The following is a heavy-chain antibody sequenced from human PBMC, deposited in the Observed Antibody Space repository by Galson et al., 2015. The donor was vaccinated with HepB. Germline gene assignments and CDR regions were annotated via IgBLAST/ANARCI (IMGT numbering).Heavy chain of an antibody. D-gene: IGHD6-13*01. J-gene: IGHJ3*02. CDR3: TRGIAAAGHALDI. CDR2: TYYRTNWYK. V-gene: IGHV6-1*01. Sequence: CAISGDSVSSNSVTWNWIRQSPSRGLEGLGRTYYRTNWYKDDAVSVKGRITINTDTSKNQLSLHLNSVTPDDTAVYYCTRGIAAAGHALDIWGQGTMVTVSS. CDR1: GDSVSSNSVT.